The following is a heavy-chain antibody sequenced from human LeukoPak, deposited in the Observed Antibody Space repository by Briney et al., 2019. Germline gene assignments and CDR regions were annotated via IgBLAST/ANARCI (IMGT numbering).Heavy chain of an antibody. J-gene: IGHJ5*02. Sequence: ASVKVSCKVSGYTLTELSMHWVRQAPGKGLEWMGGFDPEDGETIYAQKFQGRVTMTEDTSTDTAYMELSSLRSEDTAVYYCATSTGRYCSSTSCRNSGWFDPWGQGTLVTVSS. D-gene: IGHD2-2*01. CDR2: FDPEDGET. V-gene: IGHV1-24*01. CDR1: GYTLTELS. CDR3: ATSTGRYCSSTSCRNSGWFDP.